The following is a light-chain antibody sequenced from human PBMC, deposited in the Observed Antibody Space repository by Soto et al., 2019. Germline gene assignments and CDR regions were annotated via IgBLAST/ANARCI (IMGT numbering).Light chain of an antibody. CDR1: QSVSSN. CDR3: QQYNIWPQT. V-gene: IGKV3-15*01. CDR2: GAS. Sequence: EIVMTQSPATLSVSPGERATLSCRASQSVSSNLAWYQQKPGQAPRLLIYGASTRATGFPARFSGSGSGTEFTLTISSLQSEDFAVYYCQQYNIWPQTFGLGTKLEIK. J-gene: IGKJ2*01.